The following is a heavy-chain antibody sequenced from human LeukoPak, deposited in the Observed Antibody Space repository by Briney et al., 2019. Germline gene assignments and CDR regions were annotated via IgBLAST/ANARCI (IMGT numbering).Heavy chain of an antibody. CDR3: ARGELVGTTTGVDY. CDR1: GFTFSSYS. V-gene: IGHV3-21*01. D-gene: IGHD1-26*01. J-gene: IGHJ4*02. Sequence: EGSLRLSCAASGFTFSSYSMNWVRQAPGKGPERISSITSTSTYIFYADSVKGRFTISRDNAKNSLFLQMNSLRAEDTAVYYCARGELVGTTTGVDYWGQGNLVTVSS. CDR2: ITSTSTYI.